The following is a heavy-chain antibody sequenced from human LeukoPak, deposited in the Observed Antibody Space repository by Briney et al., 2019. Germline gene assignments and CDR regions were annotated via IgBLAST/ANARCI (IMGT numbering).Heavy chain of an antibody. V-gene: IGHV1-2*04. D-gene: IGHD6-19*01. CDR3: ASRIAVAGPPDAFDI. CDR2: INPNSGGT. Sequence: ASVKVSCKASGYTFTGYYMHWVRQAPGQGLEWTGWINPNSGGTNYAQKFQGWVTMTRDTSISTAYMELSRLRSDDTAVYYCASRIAVAGPPDAFDIWGQGTMVTVSS. J-gene: IGHJ3*02. CDR1: GYTFTGYY.